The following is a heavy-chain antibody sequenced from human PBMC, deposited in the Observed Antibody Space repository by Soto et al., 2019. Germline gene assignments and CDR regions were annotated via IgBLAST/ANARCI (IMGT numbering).Heavy chain of an antibody. CDR2: INPDTGVT. D-gene: IGHD5-18*01. J-gene: IGHJ4*02. CDR3: ARQRYSYGHTRSSYYFDY. V-gene: IGHV1-2*02. CDR1: GYTLTGYY. Sequence: QVQLVQSGAEVKKPGASVKVSCKASGYTLTGYYLHWVRQAPGQGLEWMGWINPDTGVTNYAQKLQGRVIMTRDTSINTAYMELNRMRSDVAAVYYCARQRYSYGHTRSSYYFDYWGQGTLLTVST.